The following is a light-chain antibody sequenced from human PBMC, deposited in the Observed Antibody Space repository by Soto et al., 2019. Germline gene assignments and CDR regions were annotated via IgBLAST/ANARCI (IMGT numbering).Light chain of an antibody. Sequence: ESVLTQSAGTLSLSPGERGTLSCMASQSVSSSYLAWYQQKPGQAPRLLIYGASSRATGIPDRFSGSGSGTDFTLTTNRVEPEDFAVYFCQQYAGSPRTFGQGTKVDIK. CDR2: GAS. CDR1: QSVSSSY. V-gene: IGKV3-20*01. CDR3: QQYAGSPRT. J-gene: IGKJ1*01.